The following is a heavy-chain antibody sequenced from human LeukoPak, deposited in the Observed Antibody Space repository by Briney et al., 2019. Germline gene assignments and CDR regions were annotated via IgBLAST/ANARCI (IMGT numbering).Heavy chain of an antibody. J-gene: IGHJ3*02. CDR3: ARIRTIVRGPDGFDI. CDR1: GYIFTNYA. Sequence: ASVKVSCKASGYIFTNYAMHWVRRAPGQRLEWMGWINAGNGHTKYSQKFQGRVTITRDTSANTAYMELSSLRSEDTAAYYCARIRTIVRGPDGFDIWGQGTMVTVSS. V-gene: IGHV1-3*01. CDR2: INAGNGHT. D-gene: IGHD3-10*01.